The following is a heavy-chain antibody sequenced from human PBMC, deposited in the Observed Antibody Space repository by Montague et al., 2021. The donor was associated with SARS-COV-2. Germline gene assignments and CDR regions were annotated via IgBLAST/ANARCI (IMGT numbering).Heavy chain of an antibody. Sequence: SQTLSLTCDVSGGAMSSGQWWSWVRQPPGKGLEWIGEIYQTGYTTYNPSLRSRVTISVDKSRNQLSLKMTSMTAADTAVYYCATNYGSGTFPGWFDPWGQGTLVTVSS. D-gene: IGHD3-10*01. V-gene: IGHV4-4*02. J-gene: IGHJ5*02. CDR3: ATNYGSGTFPGWFDP. CDR2: IYQTGYT. CDR1: GGAMSSGQW.